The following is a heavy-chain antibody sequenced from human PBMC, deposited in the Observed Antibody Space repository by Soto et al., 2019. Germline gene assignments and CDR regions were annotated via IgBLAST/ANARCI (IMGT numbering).Heavy chain of an antibody. D-gene: IGHD1-7*01. Sequence: PSETLSLTCAVSGGSFSGYYWSWIRQPPGEGLEWIGEMNDSGSTKYNASLESRVAISVDTSKGQFSLTLSSVTAADTAVYYCASPRWNYIYWGQGTLVTVSS. V-gene: IGHV4-34*01. CDR2: MNDSGST. CDR3: ASPRWNYIY. CDR1: GGSFSGYY. J-gene: IGHJ4*02.